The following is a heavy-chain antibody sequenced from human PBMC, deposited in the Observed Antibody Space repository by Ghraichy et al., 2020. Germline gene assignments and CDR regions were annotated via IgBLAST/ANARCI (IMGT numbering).Heavy chain of an antibody. CDR3: AKPKGANYFDF. CDR2: ISGCGGTT. Sequence: GGSLRLSCAASGFTFSTYVMSWVRQAPGKGLEWVSAISGCGGTTFYADSVKGRFIISRDNSKNTLYLQMNSLRAEDSAVYYCAKPKGANYFDFWGQGTLVTVSS. V-gene: IGHV3-23*01. D-gene: IGHD1-26*01. J-gene: IGHJ4*02. CDR1: GFTFSTYV.